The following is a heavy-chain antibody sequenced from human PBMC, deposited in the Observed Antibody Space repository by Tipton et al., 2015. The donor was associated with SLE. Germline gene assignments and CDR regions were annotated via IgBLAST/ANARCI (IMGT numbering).Heavy chain of an antibody. CDR1: GFTVSGNY. Sequence: SLRLSCAASGFTVSGNYMTWVRQAPGKGLEWVSVIYSGETTYYADSVKGRFTISRHFSKNTVFLQMNSLRPEDTAVYYCARSLVWSGYFGFMDVWGKGTTVTVSS. CDR2: IYSGETT. J-gene: IGHJ6*03. CDR3: ARSLVWSGYFGFMDV. D-gene: IGHD3-3*01. V-gene: IGHV3-53*04.